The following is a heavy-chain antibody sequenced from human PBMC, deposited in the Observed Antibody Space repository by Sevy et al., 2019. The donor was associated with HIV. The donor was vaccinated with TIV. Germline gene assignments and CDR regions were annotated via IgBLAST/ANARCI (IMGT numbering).Heavy chain of an antibody. CDR2: IYYSGST. V-gene: IGHV4-30-4*01. Sequence: SESLSLTCTVSGGSISSGDYYWSWIRQPPGKGLEWIGYIYYSGSTYYNPSLKSRVTISVDTSKNQFSLKLSSVTAADTAVYYCARVGGTTPYYEGVWFDPWGHGTLVTVSS. J-gene: IGHJ5*02. D-gene: IGHD1-7*01. CDR1: GGSISSGDYY. CDR3: ARVGGTTPYYEGVWFDP.